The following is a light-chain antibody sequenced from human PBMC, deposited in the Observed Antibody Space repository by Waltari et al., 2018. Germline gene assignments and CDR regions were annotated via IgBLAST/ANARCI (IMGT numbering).Light chain of an antibody. Sequence: DIQMTQSPSSLSASVGDRVTITCRASQSISSYLNWYQQKPGKAPKLLIYAASSLQSGFPSRFSGSGSGTDFTLTISSLQPEDVAVYYCQQYYSTCQFGQGTKVEIK. V-gene: IGKV1-39*01. J-gene: IGKJ1*01. CDR3: QQYYSTCQ. CDR2: AAS. CDR1: QSISSY.